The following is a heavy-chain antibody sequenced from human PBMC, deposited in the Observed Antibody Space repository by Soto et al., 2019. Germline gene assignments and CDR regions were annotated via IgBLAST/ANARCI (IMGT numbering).Heavy chain of an antibody. V-gene: IGHV4-34*01. J-gene: IGHJ1*01. CDR2: INHSGST. CDR3: ATRRALRAGYCQH. CDR1: GGSFSGYY. Sequence: QVQLQQWGAGLLKPSETLSLTCAVYGGSFSGYYWSWIRQPPGKGLEWIGEINHSGSTNYNPSLRRRVPISVDTSQNQFSLKLSAVTAAGPAVYSCATRRALRAGYCQHWGQGTLVTVSS.